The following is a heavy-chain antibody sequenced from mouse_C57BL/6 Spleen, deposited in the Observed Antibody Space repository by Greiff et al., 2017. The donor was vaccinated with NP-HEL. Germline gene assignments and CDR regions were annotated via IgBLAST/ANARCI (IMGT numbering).Heavy chain of an antibody. CDR3: ARDWHYYGSRRDMDY. D-gene: IGHD1-1*01. J-gene: IGHJ2*01. Sequence: QVQLQQPGAELVRPGSSVKLSCKASGYTFTSYWMHWVKQRPIQGLEWIGNIDPSDSETHYNQKFKDKATLTVDKSSSTAYMQLSSLTSEDSAVYYCARDWHYYGSRRDMDYWGQGTTLTVSS. CDR2: IDPSDSET. V-gene: IGHV1-52*01. CDR1: GYTFTSYW.